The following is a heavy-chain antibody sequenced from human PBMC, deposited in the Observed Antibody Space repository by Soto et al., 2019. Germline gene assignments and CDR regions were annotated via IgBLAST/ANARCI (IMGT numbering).Heavy chain of an antibody. J-gene: IGHJ5*02. D-gene: IGHD5-12*01. CDR2: LSRSGGAT. CDR1: AFSLTSCS. Sequence: GGSLRLSCGSSAFSLTSCSMSWVRQTPGKGLEWVSALSRSGGATYYADSVKGRFTISRDTSVNTLCLQMNNLRVEDTAIYYCTKGEMATIRNSDDPWGQGTLVTVSS. CDR3: TKGEMATIRNSDDP. V-gene: IGHV3-23*01.